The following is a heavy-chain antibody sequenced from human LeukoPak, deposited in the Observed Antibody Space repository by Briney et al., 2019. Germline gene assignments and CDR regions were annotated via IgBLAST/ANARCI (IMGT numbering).Heavy chain of an antibody. CDR1: GGSFSGYY. CDR3: ARDLHGGPDWYFDL. Sequence: SETLSLTCAVYGGSFSGYYWSWIRQPPGKGLEWIGEINHSGSTNYNPSLKSRVTISVDTSKNQFSLKLSSVTAADTAVYYCARDLHGGPDWYFDLWGRGTLVTVSS. D-gene: IGHD6-25*01. V-gene: IGHV4-34*01. CDR2: INHSGST. J-gene: IGHJ2*01.